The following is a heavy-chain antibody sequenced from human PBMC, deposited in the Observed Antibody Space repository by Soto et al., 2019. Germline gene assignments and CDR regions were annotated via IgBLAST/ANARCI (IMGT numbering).Heavy chain of an antibody. V-gene: IGHV1-2*04. CDR1: GYTFTGYY. CDR2: INPNSGGT. Sequence: ASVKVSCKASGYTFTGYYMHWVQQAPGQGLEWMGWINPNSGGTNYAQKFQGWVTMTRDTSISTAYMELSRLRSDDTAVYYCARVWSSGYDLALYDRGQGTLVTVSS. CDR3: ARVWSSGYDLALYD. D-gene: IGHD5-12*01. J-gene: IGHJ4*02.